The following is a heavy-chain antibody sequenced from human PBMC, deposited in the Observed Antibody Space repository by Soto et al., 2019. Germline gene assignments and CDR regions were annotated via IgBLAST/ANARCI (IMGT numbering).Heavy chain of an antibody. CDR3: ARDGGITGIPRVGWFDP. J-gene: IGHJ5*02. D-gene: IGHD1-20*01. CDR1: GGSISSGGYY. Sequence: PSETLSLTCTVSGGSISSGGYYWSWIRQHPGKGLEWIGYTYYSGSTYYNPSLKSRVTISVDTSKNQFSLKLSSVTAADTAVYYCARDGGITGIPRVGWFDPWGQGTLVTVSS. V-gene: IGHV4-31*03. CDR2: TYYSGST.